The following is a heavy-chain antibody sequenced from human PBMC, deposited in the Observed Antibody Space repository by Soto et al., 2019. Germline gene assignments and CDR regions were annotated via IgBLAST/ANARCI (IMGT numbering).Heavy chain of an antibody. CDR2: IYHSGST. J-gene: IGHJ4*02. CDR1: GGSISSGGYS. Sequence: QLQLQESGSGLVKPSQTLSHTCAVSGGSISSGGYSWSWIRQPPGKGLESIGYIYHSGSTYYTPSLTSRVTISADRSKTQSSLKLSSVPAADTAVYSCARGMPTVTTFPYWAQGTLVTVSS. V-gene: IGHV4-30-2*01. CDR3: ARGMPTVTTFPY. D-gene: IGHD4-17*01.